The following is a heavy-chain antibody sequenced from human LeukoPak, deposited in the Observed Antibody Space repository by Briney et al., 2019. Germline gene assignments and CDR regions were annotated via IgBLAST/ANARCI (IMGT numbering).Heavy chain of an antibody. J-gene: IGHJ4*02. CDR3: AKDLHGEVPDYFDY. CDR2: ISGRGAIT. Sequence: GGSLRLSCAASGFMFSSYAMGWVRQAPGKGLEWVSGISGRGAITYYADSVKGRFSISRDNSKNTVSLQVNSLRAEDTAVYYCAKDLHGEVPDYFDYWGQGTLVTVSS. V-gene: IGHV3-23*01. CDR1: GFMFSSYA. D-gene: IGHD3-3*01.